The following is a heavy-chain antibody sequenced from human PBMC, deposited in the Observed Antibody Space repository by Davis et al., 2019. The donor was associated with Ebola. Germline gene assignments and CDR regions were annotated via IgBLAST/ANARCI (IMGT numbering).Heavy chain of an antibody. CDR1: GFTFSSYG. D-gene: IGHD6-13*01. CDR3: ARDFDHSSWSPVDY. J-gene: IGHJ4*02. CDR2: ISYDGSNK. Sequence: GESLKISCAASGFTFSSYGMHWVRQAPGKGLEWVAVISYDGSNKYYADSVKGRFTISRDNSKNTLYLQMNSPRAGDTAVYYCARDFDHSSWSPVDYWGQGTLVTVSS. V-gene: IGHV3-30*03.